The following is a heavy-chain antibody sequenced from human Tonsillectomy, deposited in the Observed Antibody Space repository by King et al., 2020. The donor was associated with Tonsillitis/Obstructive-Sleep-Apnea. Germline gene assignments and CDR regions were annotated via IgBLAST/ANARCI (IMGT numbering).Heavy chain of an antibody. J-gene: IGHJ6*03. V-gene: IGHV2-26*01. D-gene: IGHD2-2*01. CDR3: ARAPSTSYFYYYYIDV. Sequence: VTLKESGPVLVKPTETLTLTCTVSGFSLSNARMGVSWIRQPPGKALEWLAHIFSNDEKSYSTSLNSRLTISNDTSRSQVVLTMTNMDPVDTATYYCARAPSTSYFYYYYIDVWGKGTTVTVSS. CDR2: IFSNDEK. CDR1: GFSLSNARMG.